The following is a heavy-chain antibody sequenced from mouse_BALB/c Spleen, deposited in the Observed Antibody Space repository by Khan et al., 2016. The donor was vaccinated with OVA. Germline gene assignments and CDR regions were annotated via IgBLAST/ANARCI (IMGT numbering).Heavy chain of an antibody. CDR3: ASSAYGYDGGYYYAMDY. J-gene: IGHJ4*01. D-gene: IGHD2-2*01. V-gene: IGHV5-17*02. Sequence: EVELVESGGGLVQPGGSRKLSCAASGFTFSSFGMHWVRQAPEKGLEWVAYISSGSTTIYYAATVKGRFTISRDNPKNTLFLQMTSLRSEDTAMYYCASSAYGYDGGYYYAMDYWGQGTSVTVSS. CDR2: ISSGSTTI. CDR1: GFTFSSFG.